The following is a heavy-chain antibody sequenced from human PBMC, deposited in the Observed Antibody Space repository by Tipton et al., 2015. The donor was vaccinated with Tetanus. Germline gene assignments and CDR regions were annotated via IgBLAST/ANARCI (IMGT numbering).Heavy chain of an antibody. V-gene: IGHV1-18*01. J-gene: IGHJ5*02. Sequence: QVQLVQSGAEVKKPGSSVKVSCKASGYTFTHYGVNSVRQAPGQGLERMGWISPFNENVNYAEKFQGRLTMTTNRSTATVYMDLRSLRSDDAAVYYCARGRGLGPHEYFEHWGQGTLVTVSS. CDR2: ISPFNENV. CDR3: ARGRGLGPHEYFEH. D-gene: IGHD3/OR15-3a*01. CDR1: GYTFTHYG.